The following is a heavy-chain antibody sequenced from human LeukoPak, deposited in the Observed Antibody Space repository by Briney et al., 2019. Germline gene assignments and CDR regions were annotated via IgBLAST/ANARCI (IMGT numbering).Heavy chain of an antibody. J-gene: IGHJ2*01. Sequence: SVKVSCTASGGTFSSYAISWVRQAPGQGLEWMGGIIPIFGTANYAQKFQGRVTITADESTSTAYMELSSLRSEDTAVYYCASYYDSSGYWVWYFDLWGRGTLVTVSS. CDR3: ASYYDSSGYWVWYFDL. D-gene: IGHD3-22*01. CDR1: GGTFSSYA. CDR2: IIPIFGTA. V-gene: IGHV1-69*13.